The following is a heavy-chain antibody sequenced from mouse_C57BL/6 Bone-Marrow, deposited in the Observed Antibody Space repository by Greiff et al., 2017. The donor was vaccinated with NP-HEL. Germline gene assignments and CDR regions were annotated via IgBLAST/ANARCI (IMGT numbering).Heavy chain of an antibody. D-gene: IGHD2-4*01. CDR3: AREGGLRRRTYAMDY. Sequence: EVKLVESEGGLVQPGSSMKLSCTASGFTFSDYYMAWVRQVPEKGLEWVANINSDGSSTYYLDSLKSRFIISRDNAKNILYLQMRSLKSEDTATYYCAREGGLRRRTYAMDYWGQGTSVTVSS. CDR1: GFTFSDYY. CDR2: INSDGSST. V-gene: IGHV5-16*01. J-gene: IGHJ4*01.